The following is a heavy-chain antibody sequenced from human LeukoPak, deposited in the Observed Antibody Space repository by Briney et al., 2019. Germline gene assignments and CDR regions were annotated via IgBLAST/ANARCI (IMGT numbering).Heavy chain of an antibody. V-gene: IGHV1-2*02. CDR1: GYTFTGYY. Sequence: ASVKVSCKXSGYTFTGYYMHWVRQAPGQGLEWMGWINPNSGGTNYTQKFQGRVTMTRDTSISTAYMELSRLRSDDTAVYYCAREQWELYFDYWGQGTLVTVSS. D-gene: IGHD1-26*01. CDR2: INPNSGGT. CDR3: AREQWELYFDY. J-gene: IGHJ4*02.